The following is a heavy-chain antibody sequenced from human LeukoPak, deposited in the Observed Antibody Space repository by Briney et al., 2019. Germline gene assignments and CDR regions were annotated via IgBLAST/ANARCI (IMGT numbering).Heavy chain of an antibody. CDR1: GYTFTGYY. J-gene: IGHJ3*02. V-gene: IGHV1-2*02. Sequence: ASVKVSCKASGYTFTGYYMHRVRQAPGQGLEWMGWINPNSGGTNYAQKFQGRVTMTRDTSISTAYMELSRLRSDDTAVYYCARMRYDSSGYYPDAFDIWGQGTMVTVSS. D-gene: IGHD3-22*01. CDR2: INPNSGGT. CDR3: ARMRYDSSGYYPDAFDI.